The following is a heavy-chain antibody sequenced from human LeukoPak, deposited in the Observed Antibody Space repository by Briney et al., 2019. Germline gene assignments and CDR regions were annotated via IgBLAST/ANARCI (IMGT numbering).Heavy chain of an antibody. Sequence: GGSLRLSCAASGFTFSSYGMSWVRQAPGKGLEWVSAISGSGGSTYYADSVKGRFTISRDNSKNTLYLQMNSLKAEDTALYYCVVGAAGEFFYWGQGTLVTVSS. V-gene: IGHV3-23*01. CDR2: ISGSGGST. CDR3: VVGAAGEFFY. D-gene: IGHD1-26*01. J-gene: IGHJ4*02. CDR1: GFTFSSYG.